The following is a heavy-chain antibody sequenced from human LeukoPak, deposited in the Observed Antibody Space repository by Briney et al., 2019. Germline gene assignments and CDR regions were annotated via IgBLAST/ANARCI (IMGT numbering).Heavy chain of an antibody. D-gene: IGHD3-22*01. CDR1: GFTFSSYA. V-gene: IGHV3-7*01. CDR2: IKQDGSEK. J-gene: IGHJ5*02. Sequence: GSLRLSCAASGFTFSSYAMSWVRQAPGKGLEWVANIKQDGSEKYYVDSVKGRFTVSRDNAKNSLYLQMNSLRAEDTAVYYCARDYKDSSGYYVPNWFDPWGQGTLVTVSS. CDR3: ARDYKDSSGYYVPNWFDP.